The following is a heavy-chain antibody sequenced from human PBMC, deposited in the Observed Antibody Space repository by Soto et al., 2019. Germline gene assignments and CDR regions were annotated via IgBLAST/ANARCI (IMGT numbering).Heavy chain of an antibody. CDR1: GFTFSSYS. Sequence: GGSLRLSCAASGFTFSSYSMHWVRQAPGKGLEWVAVISATGGGTYYADSVKGRFTISRDNSDNTLYLQVHSLRAEDTAVYYCAKDRRAGGNSAFYFDFWGQGAQVTVSS. CDR3: AKDRRAGGNSAFYFDF. V-gene: IGHV3-23*01. J-gene: IGHJ5*01. D-gene: IGHD3-16*01. CDR2: ISATGGGT.